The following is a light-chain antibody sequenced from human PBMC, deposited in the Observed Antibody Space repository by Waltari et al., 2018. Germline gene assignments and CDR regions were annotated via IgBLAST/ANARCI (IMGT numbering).Light chain of an antibody. CDR1: KLANKN. Sequence: SYDLTQPPSVSVSPGQTASITCSGDKLANKNVCWYQQKPGQSPVLVIYQNNTRPSGLPERFVASKSGSTATLTMSGVQSTDEADYYCQALDRRTVEVVFGGGTRLAVL. J-gene: IGLJ2*01. CDR2: QNN. CDR3: QALDRRTVEVV. V-gene: IGLV3-1*01.